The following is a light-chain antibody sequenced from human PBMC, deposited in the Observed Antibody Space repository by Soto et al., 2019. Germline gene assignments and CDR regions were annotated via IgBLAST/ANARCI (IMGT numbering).Light chain of an antibody. CDR1: QSVSSN. Sequence: EIVMTQSPATLSVSPGERATLSCRASQSVSSNLAWYQQKPGQAPRLRIYGASTRATGIPARFSGSGSWTELCLTISRLQSEDFAVYSGQQYNNWPPQHTFGQRNKLELK. CDR3: QQYNNWPPQHT. V-gene: IGKV3-15*01. J-gene: IGKJ2*01. CDR2: GAS.